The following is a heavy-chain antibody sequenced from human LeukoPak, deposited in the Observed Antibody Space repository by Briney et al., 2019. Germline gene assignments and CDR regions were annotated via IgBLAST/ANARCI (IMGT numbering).Heavy chain of an antibody. CDR1: EFTFSNFW. J-gene: IGHJ3*02. D-gene: IGHD1-26*01. CDR2: TNTDGSEK. CDR3: ARDSGSCRGCAFDI. Sequence: GGSLRLSCAASEFTFSNFWMSWVRQAPGKGLEWVANTNTDGSEKYYMDSVKGRVTISRDNAMNFLYLQLNSLRVDDTAVYYCARDSGSCRGCAFDIWGQGTVVTVSS. V-gene: IGHV3-7*01.